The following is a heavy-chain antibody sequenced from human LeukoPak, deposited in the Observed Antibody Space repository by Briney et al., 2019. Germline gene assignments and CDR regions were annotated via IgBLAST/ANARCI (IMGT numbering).Heavy chain of an antibody. CDR2: IGACNGNT. J-gene: IGHJ3*02. V-gene: IGHV1-18*01. Sequence: ASVKVSCKASGYSFDRYGISWVRQAPGQGLEWLGWIGACNGNTNYAQNLQGRVTMTADTSTTTAYMELRSLSSDDTAVYYCARDFLSYDGSENHFEDTFDIWGQGTMVTVSS. D-gene: IGHD3-22*01. CDR3: ARDFLSYDGSENHFEDTFDI. CDR1: GYSFDRYG.